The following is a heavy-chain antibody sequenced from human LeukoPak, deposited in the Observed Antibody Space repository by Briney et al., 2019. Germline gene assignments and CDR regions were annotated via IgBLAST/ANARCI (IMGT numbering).Heavy chain of an antibody. D-gene: IGHD3-22*01. CDR1: GGSISSYY. Sequence: SETLSLTCTVSGGSISSYYWSWIRQPPGKGLEWIGYIYYSGSTNYNPSLKSRVTISVDTSKNQFSLKLSSVTAADTAVYYCPRRSNYYDSSSFDYWGQGTLVTVSS. J-gene: IGHJ4*02. V-gene: IGHV4-59*01. CDR3: PRRSNYYDSSSFDY. CDR2: IYYSGST.